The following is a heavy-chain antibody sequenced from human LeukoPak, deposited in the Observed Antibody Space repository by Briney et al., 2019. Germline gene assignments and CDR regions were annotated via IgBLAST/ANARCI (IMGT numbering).Heavy chain of an antibody. CDR1: GFTFSSYG. V-gene: IGHV3-30*18. J-gene: IGHJ4*02. CDR2: ISYDGSNK. Sequence: PGGSLRLSCAASGFTFSSYGMHWVRQAPGKGLERVAVISYDGSNKYYADSVKGRFTISRDNSKNTLYLQMNSLRAEDTAVYYCAKDRAAATYYFDYWGQGTLVTVSS. CDR3: AKDRAAATYYFDY. D-gene: IGHD6-13*01.